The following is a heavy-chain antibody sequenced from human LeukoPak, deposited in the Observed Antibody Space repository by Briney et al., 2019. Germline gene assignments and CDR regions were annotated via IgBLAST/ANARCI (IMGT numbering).Heavy chain of an antibody. CDR2: INADNGYT. Sequence: ASVKVSCKASGYSFTGYVIHWVRQAPGQRLEWVGWINADNGYTKYAQRFQGRVTITRDTSASTAYLEMSSLQSEDTAVYYCARDMDYLDSSGYAYLDYWGQGALVTVSS. D-gene: IGHD3-22*01. J-gene: IGHJ4*02. CDR3: ARDMDYLDSSGYAYLDY. CDR1: GYSFTGYV. V-gene: IGHV1-3*01.